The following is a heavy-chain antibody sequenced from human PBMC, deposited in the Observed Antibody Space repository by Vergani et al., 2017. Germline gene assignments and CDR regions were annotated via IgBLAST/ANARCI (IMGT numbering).Heavy chain of an antibody. CDR2: INFNGFSK. V-gene: IGHV3-20*04. CDR1: GFTFSHYS. CDR3: VRNRDSSAVDDAYDI. J-gene: IGHJ3*02. Sequence: EVQMVESGGGLVKPGGSLRLSCVASGFTFSHYSINWVRQLPGKRLEWVAGINFNGFSKQYSDSLRDRLTISRDNGKKSVDLQLHRLRVEDTALYFCVRNRDSSAVDDAYDIWGQGTMVIVSS. D-gene: IGHD3-22*01.